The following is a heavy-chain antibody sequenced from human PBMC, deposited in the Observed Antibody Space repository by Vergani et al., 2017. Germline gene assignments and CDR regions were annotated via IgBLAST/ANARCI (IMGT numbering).Heavy chain of an antibody. CDR2: IDHTGRP. Sequence: QVQLQQWGGGLLKPSETLSLTCVVNGGSFTSYHWTWLRQSPGEGLEWVGAIDHTGRPDNNPSLKSRLTMSVDKSRNQFSLTLNSVTATDTAIYFCARVITETNGHLYYYYFMDVWGQGTAVNVS. D-gene: IGHD4-11*01. V-gene: IGHV4-34*01. CDR1: GGSFTSYH. J-gene: IGHJ6*03. CDR3: ARVITETNGHLYYYYFMDV.